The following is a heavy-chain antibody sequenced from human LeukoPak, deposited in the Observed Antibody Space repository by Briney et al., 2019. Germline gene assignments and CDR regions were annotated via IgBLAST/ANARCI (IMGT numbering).Heavy chain of an antibody. CDR2: INSDGSST. Sequence: GGSLRLSCAASGFTFSNYWMHWVRHAPGKGLVWVSRINSDGSSTTYADSVKGRFTISRDNAKNTLYLQMNSLGAEDTAVYHCARVRCSGGSCKSYYYYYMDVWGKGTTVTVSS. CDR3: ARVRCSGGSCKSYYYYYMDV. CDR1: GFTFSNYW. V-gene: IGHV3-74*01. J-gene: IGHJ6*03. D-gene: IGHD2-15*01.